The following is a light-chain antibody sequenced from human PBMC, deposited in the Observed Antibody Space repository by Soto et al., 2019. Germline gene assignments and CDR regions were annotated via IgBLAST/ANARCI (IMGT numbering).Light chain of an antibody. J-gene: IGLJ1*01. Sequence: QSVLTQPASVSGSPGQSITISCTGTSSDVGAYNYVPWYQQHPGKAPKLMIYDVSHRPSGVSHRFSGSKSGNTASLTISGLQAEDEADYYCGSYTTSSNYVFGTGTKVT. V-gene: IGLV2-14*01. CDR2: DVS. CDR1: SSDVGAYNY. CDR3: GSYTTSSNYV.